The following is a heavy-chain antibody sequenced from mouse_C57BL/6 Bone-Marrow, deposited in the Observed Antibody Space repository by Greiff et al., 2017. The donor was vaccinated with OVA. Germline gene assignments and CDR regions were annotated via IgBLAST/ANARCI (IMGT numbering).Heavy chain of an antibody. CDR2: INPNNGGT. V-gene: IGHV1-26*01. Sequence: EVQLQQSGPELVKPGASVKISCKASGYTFTDYYMNWVKQSHGKCLEWIGDINPNNGGTSYNQKFKGKATLTVDKSSSTAYMELRSLTSEDSAVYYCARLDGSSYGAMDYWGQGTSVTVSS. CDR1: GYTFTDYY. CDR3: ARLDGSSYGAMDY. D-gene: IGHD1-1*01. J-gene: IGHJ4*01.